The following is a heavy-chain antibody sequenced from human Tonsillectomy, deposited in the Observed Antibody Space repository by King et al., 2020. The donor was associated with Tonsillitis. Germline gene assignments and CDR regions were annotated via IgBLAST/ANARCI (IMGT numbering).Heavy chain of an antibody. V-gene: IGHV1-69*12. Sequence: QLVQSGAEVKKPGSSVKVSCKASGGTFTSYVISWVRQAPGQGLEWMGGIIPIFGSANYAQQFQGRVTITADESTSTAYIELSSLTSEDTAVYYCARIADGYNYAFDIWGQGTMVTVSS. D-gene: IGHD5-24*01. J-gene: IGHJ3*02. CDR1: GGTFTSYV. CDR2: IIPIFGSA. CDR3: ARIADGYNYAFDI.